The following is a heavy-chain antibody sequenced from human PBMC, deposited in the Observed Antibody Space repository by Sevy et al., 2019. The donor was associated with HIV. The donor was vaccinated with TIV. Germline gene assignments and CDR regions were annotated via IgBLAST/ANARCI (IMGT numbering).Heavy chain of an antibody. J-gene: IGHJ6*02. V-gene: IGHV3-30*18. CDR1: GFTFSSYG. D-gene: IGHD6-13*01. CDR3: AKAGKDSSSWDNYYGMDV. CDR2: ISYDGSNK. Sequence: GGSLRLSCAASGFTFSSYGMHWVRQAPGKGLEWVAVISYDGSNKYYEDSVKGLFTISRDNSKNTLYLQMNSLRAEDTAVYYCAKAGKDSSSWDNYYGMDVWGQGTTVTVSS.